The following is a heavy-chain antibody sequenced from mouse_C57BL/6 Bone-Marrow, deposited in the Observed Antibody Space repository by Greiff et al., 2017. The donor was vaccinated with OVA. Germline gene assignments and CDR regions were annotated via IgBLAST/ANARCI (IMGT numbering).Heavy chain of an antibody. D-gene: IGHD1-1*01. Sequence: VMLVESGPGLVQPSQSLSITCTVSGFSLTSYGVHWVRQSPGKGLEWLGVIWSGGSTDYNAAFISRLSISKDNSKSQVFFKMNSLQADDTAIYYCARNSIYYYGPFAYWGQGTLVTVSA. J-gene: IGHJ3*01. V-gene: IGHV2-2*01. CDR3: ARNSIYYYGPFAY. CDR1: GFSLTSYG. CDR2: IWSGGST.